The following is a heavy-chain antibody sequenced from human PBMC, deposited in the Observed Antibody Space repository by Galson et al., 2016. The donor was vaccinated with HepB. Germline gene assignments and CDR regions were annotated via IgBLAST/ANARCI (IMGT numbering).Heavy chain of an antibody. Sequence: SLRLSCAASGFTFSSNAMHWVRQAPGKGLECVSAITSNGGNTYYADSVKGRFTISRDNSKNTLYLQMTSPRAEGTAVYYYVNRGSSGWYDYWGQGTLVTVSS. J-gene: IGHJ4*02. CDR1: GFTFSSNA. CDR3: VNRGSSGWYDY. D-gene: IGHD6-19*01. CDR2: ITSNGGNT. V-gene: IGHV3-64D*06.